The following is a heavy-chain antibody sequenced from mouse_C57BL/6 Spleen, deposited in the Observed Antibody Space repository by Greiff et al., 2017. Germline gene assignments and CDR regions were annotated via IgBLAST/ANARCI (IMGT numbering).Heavy chain of an antibody. D-gene: IGHD4-1*01. CDR1: GYTFTDYE. Sequence: QVQLKQSGAELVRPGASVTLSCKASGYTFTDYEMHWVKQTPVHGLEWIGAIDPETGGTAYNQKFKGKAILTADKSSSTAYMELRSLTSEDSAVYYCLNWAGDYWGQGTTLTVSS. CDR2: IDPETGGT. V-gene: IGHV1-15*01. J-gene: IGHJ2*01. CDR3: LNWAGDY.